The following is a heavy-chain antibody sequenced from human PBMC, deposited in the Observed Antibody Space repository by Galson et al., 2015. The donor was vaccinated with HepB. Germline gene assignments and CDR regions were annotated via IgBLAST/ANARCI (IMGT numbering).Heavy chain of an antibody. CDR3: AVSKVTGVQLLYYYGFDV. CDR2: IIPIFGTA. D-gene: IGHD4-17*01. J-gene: IGHJ6*02. V-gene: IGHV1-69*06. CDR1: GGTFSSYA. Sequence: SVKVSCKASGGTFSSYAIGWVRQAPGQGLEWMGGIIPIFGTAYYAQKFQDRVTITADKSMTTAYMELSSLRSEDTAMYYCAVSKVTGVQLLYYYGFDVWGQGTTVTVSS.